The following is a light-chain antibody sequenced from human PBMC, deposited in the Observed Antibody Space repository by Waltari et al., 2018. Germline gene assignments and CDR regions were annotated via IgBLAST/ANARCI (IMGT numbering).Light chain of an antibody. CDR2: LGS. V-gene: IGKV2-28*01. CDR3: MQALQPPLS. J-gene: IGKJ4*01. Sequence: DIVLIQSPLALSVTPGEPASISGRSSQTLLFVNGYDYFDWYVQKPGQSPQRLITLGSSRAPGVPARFSGSGSGTDFTLEITRVEPEDVGIYYCMQALQPPLSFGGGTRVEI. CDR1: QTLLFVNGYDY.